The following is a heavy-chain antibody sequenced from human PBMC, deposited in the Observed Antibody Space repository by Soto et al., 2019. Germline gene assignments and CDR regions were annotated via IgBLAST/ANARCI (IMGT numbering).Heavy chain of an antibody. Sequence: GGSLRLSCAASGFSFDIYWMSWFRQGPGKGLEWVANIKPDEGEKYYIDSVKGRFTISGDNTKNSLYLQMYSLRSDDTAVYYCAREIPTMYLVNWGQGVLVTGSS. CDR2: IKPDEGEK. V-gene: IGHV3-7*01. D-gene: IGHD3-10*02. CDR3: AREIPTMYLVN. CDR1: GFSFDIYW. J-gene: IGHJ4*02.